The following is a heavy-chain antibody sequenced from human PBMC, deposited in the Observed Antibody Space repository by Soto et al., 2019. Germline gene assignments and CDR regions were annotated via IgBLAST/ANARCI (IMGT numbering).Heavy chain of an antibody. CDR1: GDSVSSNSAA. Sequence: SQTLSLTCAISGDSVSSNSAAWNWIRQSPSRGLEWLGRTYYRSKWYNDYAVSVKSRITINPDTSKNQFSLQLNSVTPEDTAVYYCAISTTYDSSGPPEFDYWGQGTLGTVSS. J-gene: IGHJ4*02. V-gene: IGHV6-1*01. D-gene: IGHD3-22*01. CDR3: AISTTYDSSGPPEFDY. CDR2: TYYRSKWYN.